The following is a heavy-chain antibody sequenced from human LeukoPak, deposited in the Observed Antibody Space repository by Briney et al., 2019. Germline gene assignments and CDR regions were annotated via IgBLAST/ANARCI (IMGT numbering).Heavy chain of an antibody. V-gene: IGHV3-21*01. J-gene: IGHJ2*01. CDR3: ARVVPNWGHEGNWYFDL. Sequence: PGGSLRLSCAASGFTFSSYSMDWVRQAPGKGLEWVSSFIISSSYIYYADSVKGRFTISRDNAKNSLYLQMNSLRAEDTAVYYCARVVPNWGHEGNWYFDLWGRGTLVTVSS. CDR1: GFTFSSYS. D-gene: IGHD7-27*01. CDR2: FIISSSYI.